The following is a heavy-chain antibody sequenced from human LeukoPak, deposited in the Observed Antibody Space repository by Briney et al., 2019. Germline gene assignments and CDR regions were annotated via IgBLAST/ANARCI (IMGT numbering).Heavy chain of an antibody. V-gene: IGHV4-34*01. D-gene: IGHD5-18*01. Sequence: SETLSLTCAVYGGSFSGYYWSWIRQPPGKGLEWIGEINHSGSTNYNPSLKSRVTISVDTSKNQFSLKLSSVTAADTAVYYCARDVSGYSYGYYYYYYGMDVWGQGTTVTVSS. CDR2: INHSGST. CDR3: ARDVSGYSYGYYYYYYGMDV. CDR1: GGSFSGYY. J-gene: IGHJ6*02.